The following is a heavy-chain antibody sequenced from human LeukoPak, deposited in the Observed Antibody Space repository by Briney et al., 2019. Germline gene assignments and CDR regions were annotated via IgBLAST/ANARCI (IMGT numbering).Heavy chain of an antibody. CDR2: SSVYNGST. CDR3: ARDLGIAVAGRVDY. V-gene: IGHV1-18*01. Sequence: ASVKVSCKASGYTLSSYGISWVRQAPGQGLEWMGWSSVYNGSTNYAQKLQGRVTMTTDTSTNTAYMEMMSLRSDDTAVYYCARDLGIAVAGRVDYWGQGTLVTVSS. D-gene: IGHD6-19*01. J-gene: IGHJ4*02. CDR1: GYTLSSYG.